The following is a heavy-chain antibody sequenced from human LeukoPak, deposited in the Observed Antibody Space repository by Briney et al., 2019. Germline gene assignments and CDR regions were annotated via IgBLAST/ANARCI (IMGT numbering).Heavy chain of an antibody. CDR1: GISLSTSGVG. J-gene: IGHJ4*02. CDR2: IYWNDDK. V-gene: IGHV2-5*01. Sequence: SGPTLVNPTQTLTLTCTFSGISLSTSGVGVGWIRQPPGKALEWLALIYWNDDKRYSPSLKSRLTITKDTSNNQVVLTMTNMDPVDTATYYCAHTWTTYYDLWSGYYGPFDYWGQGTLVTVSS. D-gene: IGHD3-3*01. CDR3: AHTWTTYYDLWSGYYGPFDY.